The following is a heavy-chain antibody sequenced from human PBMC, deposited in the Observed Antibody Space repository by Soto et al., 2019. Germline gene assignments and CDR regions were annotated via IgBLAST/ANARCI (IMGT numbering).Heavy chain of an antibody. D-gene: IGHD3-9*01. CDR2: IYYSGST. Sequence: QVQLQESGPGLVKPSQTLSLTCTVSGGSISSGGYYWSWIRQHPGKGLEWIGYIYYSGSTYYNPSLKXXVXIXXDPYKNQFSLKLSSVTAADTAVYYCARSSGGFDSIWGQGTTVTVSS. CDR1: GGSISSGGYY. J-gene: IGHJ6*02. V-gene: IGHV4-31*01. CDR3: ARSSGGFDSI.